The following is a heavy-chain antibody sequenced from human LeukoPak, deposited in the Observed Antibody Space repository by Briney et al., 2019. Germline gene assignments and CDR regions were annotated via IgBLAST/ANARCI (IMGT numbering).Heavy chain of an antibody. J-gene: IGHJ6*03. CDR3: ASDVGTAIGYYYYYSMDV. D-gene: IGHD1/OR15-1a*01. CDR2: IHYSGSP. Sequence: TSETLSLTCTVSGGSISTSNYHWVWTRQPPGKGLEWIASIHYSGSPYYNPSLKSRVTISVDTSKNQFSLKLSSVTPADTAIYYCASDVGTAIGYYYYYSMDVWGEGTTVTVSS. V-gene: IGHV4-39*01. CDR1: GGSISTSNYH.